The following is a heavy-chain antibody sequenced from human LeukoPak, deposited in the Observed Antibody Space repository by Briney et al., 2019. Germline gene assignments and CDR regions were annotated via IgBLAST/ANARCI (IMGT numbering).Heavy chain of an antibody. D-gene: IGHD3-3*02. V-gene: IGHV1-2*02. Sequence: ASVKVSCKPSGYNFFGYYIHWVRQAPGQGLEWMGWINPNSGGTNYAPRFQGRVTMSSDKYSNTVYMELNRLTFDDTAVYYCAKEGTSLDFDSWGLGSRVTVSS. CDR1: GYNFFGYY. J-gene: IGHJ4*02. CDR3: AKEGTSLDFDS. CDR2: INPNSGGT.